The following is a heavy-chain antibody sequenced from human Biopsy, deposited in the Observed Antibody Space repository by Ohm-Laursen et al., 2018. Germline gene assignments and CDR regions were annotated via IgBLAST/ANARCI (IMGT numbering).Heavy chain of an antibody. CDR3: ARLGSGDYFPTFFDF. V-gene: IGHV4-31*11. D-gene: IGHD5-12*01. CDR2: IFYSANT. J-gene: IGHJ4*02. Sequence: TLSLTCAVSGVSINGGRYYWNWIRHHPGKGLEWIGNIFYSANTYYNPSLKSRVTISVDTPKNQFSLKLSSVTAADTAVYYCARLGSGDYFPTFFDFWGQGALVTVSS. CDR1: GVSINGGRYY.